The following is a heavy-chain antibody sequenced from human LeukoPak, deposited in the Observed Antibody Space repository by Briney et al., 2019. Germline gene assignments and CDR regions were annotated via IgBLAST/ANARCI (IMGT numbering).Heavy chain of an antibody. CDR1: GFTFSGYW. D-gene: IGHD3-10*01. CDR2: IKQDGSEK. J-gene: IGHJ4*02. CDR3: ARVHVFLWFGDFDY. Sequence: GGSLRLTGAASGFTFSGYWLSWVRQAPGKGLEWVANIKQDGSEKYYVDSVKGRFTISRDNAKNSLYLQMNSLRAEDTAVYYCARVHVFLWFGDFDYWGQGTLVTVSS. V-gene: IGHV3-7*04.